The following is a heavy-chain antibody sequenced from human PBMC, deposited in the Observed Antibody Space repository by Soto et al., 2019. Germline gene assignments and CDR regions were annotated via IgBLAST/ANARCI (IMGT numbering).Heavy chain of an antibody. V-gene: IGHV3-23*01. D-gene: IGHD2-2*01. CDR2: LSGSGGST. CDR3: AKGGVVIPAPCFNWFEA. Sequence: GGSLRLSCAASGFTFSSYAMSCVRQAPGKGLEWVSALSGSGGSTYYADSVRGRVTISRDNSKNTLYLQMNSLRAEDTAVYYCAKGGVVIPAPCFNWFEAWGQGTVVTV. J-gene: IGHJ5*02. CDR1: GFTFSSYA.